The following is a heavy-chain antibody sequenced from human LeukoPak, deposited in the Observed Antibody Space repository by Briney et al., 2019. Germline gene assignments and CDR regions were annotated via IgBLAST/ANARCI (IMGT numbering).Heavy chain of an antibody. V-gene: IGHV4-61*01. CDR3: ARGPGIAAAGPGS. Sequence: PSETLSLTCTVSVGSVSSGSYYWSWIRQPPGKGLEWIGYIYYSGSTNYNPSLKSRVTISVDTSKNQFSLKLSSVTAADTAVYYCARGPGIAAAGPGSWGQGTLVTVSS. J-gene: IGHJ4*02. CDR2: IYYSGST. D-gene: IGHD6-13*01. CDR1: VGSVSSGSYY.